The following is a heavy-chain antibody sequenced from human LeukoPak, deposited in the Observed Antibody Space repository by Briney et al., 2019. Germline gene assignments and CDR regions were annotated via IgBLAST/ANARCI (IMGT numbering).Heavy chain of an antibody. CDR3: ARSTGGSGSYGGLDS. J-gene: IGHJ4*02. Sequence: GGSLRLSCAASGFTFSSYWMHWVRQAPGKGLVWVSRVKSDGSSTTYVDSVKGRFTISRDNAKDTLYLQMNSLRAEDAAVYSCARSTGGSGSYGGLDSWGQGTLVTVSS. CDR2: VKSDGSST. V-gene: IGHV3-74*01. CDR1: GFTFSSYW. D-gene: IGHD3-10*01.